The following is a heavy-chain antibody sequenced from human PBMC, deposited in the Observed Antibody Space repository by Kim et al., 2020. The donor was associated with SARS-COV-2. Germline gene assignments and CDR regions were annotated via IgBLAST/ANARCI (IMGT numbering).Heavy chain of an antibody. V-gene: IGHV4-59*08. J-gene: IGHJ4*02. Sequence: NPSLKSRVTISVDTSKNQFSLKLSSVTAADTAVYYCARHKYSSGWPYFDDWGQGTLVTVSS. CDR3: ARHKYSSGWPYFDD. D-gene: IGHD6-19*01.